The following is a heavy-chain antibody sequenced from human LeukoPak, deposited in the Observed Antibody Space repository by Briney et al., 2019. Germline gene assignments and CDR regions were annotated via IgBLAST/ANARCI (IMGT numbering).Heavy chain of an antibody. CDR3: ARDGILLWFGEPFDY. CDR1: GYTFTGYY. D-gene: IGHD3-10*01. CDR2: INPNSGGT. Sequence: GASVKVSCKASGYTFTGYYMHWVRQAPGQGLEWMGWINPNSGGTNYAQKFQGRVTMTRDTSISTAYMELSRLRSDDTAVYYCARDGILLWFGEPFDYWGQGTLVTVSS. V-gene: IGHV1-2*02. J-gene: IGHJ4*02.